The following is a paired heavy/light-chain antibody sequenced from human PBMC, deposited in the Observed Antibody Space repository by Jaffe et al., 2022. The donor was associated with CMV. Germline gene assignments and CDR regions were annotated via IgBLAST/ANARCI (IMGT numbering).Heavy chain of an antibody. V-gene: IGHV3-74*01. J-gene: IGHJ5*02. CDR2: IYSDGGSS. CDR3: ALSTDEDWFDP. CDR1: GLTVSSYW. Sequence: EVQLVESGGGLVQPGGSLRLSCAASGLTVSSYWMHWVRQAPGKGLVWVSRIYSDGGSSTYADSVKGRFTISRDNAMDTVHLQMSSLRVEDTAVYYCALSTDEDWFDPWGQGTLVTVSS. D-gene: IGHD2-2*01.
Light chain of an antibody. CDR3: QQYYSPPYT. J-gene: IGKJ2*01. V-gene: IGKV4-1*01. Sequence: DIVMTQSPDSLAVSLGERATITCKSSQTLLYSSTNKNYLAWYQQKPGQPPKLLIFWASTRESGVPDRFSGSASGTDFTLTISSLQAEDAAVYYCQQYYSPPYTFGQGTKLEIK. CDR1: QTLLYSSTNKNY. CDR2: WAS.